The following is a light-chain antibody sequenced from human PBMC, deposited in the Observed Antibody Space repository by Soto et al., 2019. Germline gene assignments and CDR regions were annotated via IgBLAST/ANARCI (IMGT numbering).Light chain of an antibody. CDR3: QVWNSDSDHVV. CDR1: NIGTKS. Sequence: SYELTQPPSVSVAPGKTARITCGGNNIGTKSVHWYQQKPGQAPVLVIYYDSDRPSGIPERFSASNSGNTATLTINRVEAGDEADYYCQVWNSDSDHVVFGGGTKVTVL. CDR2: YDS. J-gene: IGLJ2*01. V-gene: IGLV3-21*04.